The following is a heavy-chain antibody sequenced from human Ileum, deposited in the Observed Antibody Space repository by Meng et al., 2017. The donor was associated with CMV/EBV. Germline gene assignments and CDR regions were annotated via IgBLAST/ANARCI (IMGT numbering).Heavy chain of an antibody. Sequence: TVTGGSISSACYFWSWMRQPPGKVLEVIGYIFNSGKTYYNPSLKSRVTISVDTSTNQFSLKMRSVTAADTAVYYCAREPSGPNYFDYWGQGTLVTVSS. D-gene: IGHD3-10*01. J-gene: IGHJ4*02. CDR1: GGSISSACYF. CDR3: AREPSGPNYFDY. CDR2: IFNSGKT. V-gene: IGHV4-30-4*01.